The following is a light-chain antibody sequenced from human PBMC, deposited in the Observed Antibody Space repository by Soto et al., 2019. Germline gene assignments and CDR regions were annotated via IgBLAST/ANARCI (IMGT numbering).Light chain of an antibody. CDR2: KDS. CDR3: QSADSSGTSEV. V-gene: IGLV3-16*01. CDR1: VLQKKY. J-gene: IGLJ6*01. Sequence: SYELTQPPSVSVSLGQMARITCSGEVLQKKYAFGYQQKPGQSPVVVIYKDSERPPGIRERFSGSSSETVVTVTISGVQAEDEAEYYCQSADSSGTSEVFGSGTQLTVL.